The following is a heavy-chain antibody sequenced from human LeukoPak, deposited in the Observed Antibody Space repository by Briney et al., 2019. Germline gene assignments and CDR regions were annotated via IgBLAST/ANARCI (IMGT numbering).Heavy chain of an antibody. D-gene: IGHD6-13*01. CDR1: GFTFSSYG. CDR3: ASGSTWSDAFDF. CDR2: IWYDGSNK. Sequence: GGSLRLSCAASGFTFSSYGMHWVRQAPGKGLEWVAVIWYDGSNKYYADSVKGRFTISRDNSKNTLYLQMNSLRAEDTAVYYCASGSTWSDAFDFWGQGTMVTVSS. J-gene: IGHJ3*01. V-gene: IGHV3-33*01.